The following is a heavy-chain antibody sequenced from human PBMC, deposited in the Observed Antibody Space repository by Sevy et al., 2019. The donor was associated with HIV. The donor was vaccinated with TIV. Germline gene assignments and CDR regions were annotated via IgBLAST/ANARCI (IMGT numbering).Heavy chain of an antibody. V-gene: IGHV3-30*18. CDR2: ISYDGIKT. CDR1: GFTFSTYG. J-gene: IGHJ4*02. CDR3: AKDGGWYNYAPSDY. D-gene: IGHD1-1*01. Sequence: GGSLRLSCAAPGFTFSTYGMHWVRQAPGKGLEWVAVISYDGIKTYYADSMKGRFTISRDNSKNTLYLQMNSLRPEDTAVYYCAKDGGWYNYAPSDYWGLGTLVTVSS.